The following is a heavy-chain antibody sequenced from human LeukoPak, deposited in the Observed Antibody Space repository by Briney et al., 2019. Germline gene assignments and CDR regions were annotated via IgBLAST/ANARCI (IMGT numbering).Heavy chain of an antibody. Sequence: PGRSLRLSCVASGFTFSSYAMHWVRQAPGKGLEWVAVISYDGSNKYYADSVKGRFTISRDNSKNTLYLQMNSLRAEDTAVYYCARLGYCSSTSCHRAFDYWGQGTLVTVSS. CDR1: GFTFSSYA. CDR2: ISYDGSNK. CDR3: ARLGYCSSTSCHRAFDY. D-gene: IGHD2-2*02. V-gene: IGHV3-30*04. J-gene: IGHJ4*02.